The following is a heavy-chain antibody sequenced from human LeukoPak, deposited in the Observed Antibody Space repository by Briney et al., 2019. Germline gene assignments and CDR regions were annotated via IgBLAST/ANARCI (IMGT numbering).Heavy chain of an antibody. CDR3: ARDLYCSGSSCYNWFDP. V-gene: IGHV1-2*02. D-gene: IGHD2-15*01. Sequence: ASVKVSCKASGYTFTGYYMHWVRQAPGQGLEWMGWINPNSGGTNYAQKFQGRVTMTRDTSISTAYMELSRLRSDDTAVYYCARDLYCSGSSCYNWFDPWGQGTLVTVSS. CDR2: INPNSGGT. J-gene: IGHJ5*02. CDR1: GYTFTGYY.